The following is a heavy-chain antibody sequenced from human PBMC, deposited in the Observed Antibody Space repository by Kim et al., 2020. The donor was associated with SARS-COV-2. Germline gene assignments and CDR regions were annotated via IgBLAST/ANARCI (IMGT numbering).Heavy chain of an antibody. CDR2: ISAYNGNT. J-gene: IGHJ4*02. D-gene: IGHD3-3*01. CDR3: AREGSIFGVVINYFDY. Sequence: ASVKVSCKASGYTFTSYGISWVRQAPGQGLEWMGWISAYNGNTNYAQKLQGRVTMTTDTSTSTAYMELRSLRSDDTAVYYCAREGSIFGVVINYFDYWGQGTLVTVSS. CDR1: GYTFTSYG. V-gene: IGHV1-18*01.